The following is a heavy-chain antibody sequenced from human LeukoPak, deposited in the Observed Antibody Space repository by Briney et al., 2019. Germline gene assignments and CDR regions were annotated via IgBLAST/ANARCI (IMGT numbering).Heavy chain of an antibody. J-gene: IGHJ6*02. V-gene: IGHV5-51*01. CDR1: GYSFTSYW. Sequence: GESMKISCKGFGYSFTSYWIGWVRQMPGKGLEWMGIIYPGESDTRYSPSFQSQVTISADKSISTAYLQWSSLKASATAMYYFARLYSDDRSGYYPGDGTDVGGQGTTVTLS. D-gene: IGHD3-22*01. CDR3: ARLYSDDRSGYYPGDGTDV. CDR2: IYPGESDT.